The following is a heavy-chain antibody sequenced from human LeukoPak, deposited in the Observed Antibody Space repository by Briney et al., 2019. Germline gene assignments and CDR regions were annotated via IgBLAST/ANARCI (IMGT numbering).Heavy chain of an antibody. D-gene: IGHD6-13*01. Sequence: ASVKVSSKASGYIFTSYAMTWVRQAPGQGLECMGWINTNTGNPTYAQGFTGRFVFSLDTSVSTAYLQISSLKAEDTAVYYCARGRSWPDYWGQGTLVTVSS. CDR1: GYIFTSYA. J-gene: IGHJ4*02. CDR3: ARGRSWPDY. CDR2: INTNTGNP. V-gene: IGHV7-4-1*02.